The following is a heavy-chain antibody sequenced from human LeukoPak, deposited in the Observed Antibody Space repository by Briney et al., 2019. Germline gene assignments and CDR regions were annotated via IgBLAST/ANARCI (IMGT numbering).Heavy chain of an antibody. CDR3: ARDQFGSDDALDI. Sequence: GRSLRLSCAASGFTFSSYGMHWVRQAPGKGLEWVSAIWYDGSNKFYEDSAKGRCTTARSNYKNTVALKMDRLRDEDNAVYYCARDQFGSDDALDIWGQGTTVIVFS. J-gene: IGHJ3*02. V-gene: IGHV3-33*01. D-gene: IGHD3-10*01. CDR2: IWYDGSNK. CDR1: GFTFSSYG.